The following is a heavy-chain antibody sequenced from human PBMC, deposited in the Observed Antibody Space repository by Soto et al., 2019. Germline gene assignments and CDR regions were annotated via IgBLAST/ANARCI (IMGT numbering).Heavy chain of an antibody. CDR3: ARDVPDTSLFFYYYGMDV. Sequence: QVHLVQSGAEVRKPGASVKVSCKASGYSFTSYGISWVRQAPGQGLEWMGWISTDNGNTNYAHNLQGRGSTTIDPSTSTAYMELWSLGSDDTAVYYCARDVPDTSLFFYYYGMDVWGQGTTVTVSS. V-gene: IGHV1-18*01. D-gene: IGHD2-21*01. J-gene: IGHJ6*02. CDR2: ISTDNGNT. CDR1: GYSFTSYG.